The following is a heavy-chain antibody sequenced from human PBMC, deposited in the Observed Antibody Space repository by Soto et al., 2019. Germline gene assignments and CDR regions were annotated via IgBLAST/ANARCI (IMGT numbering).Heavy chain of an antibody. CDR2: INSDGSST. CDR3: PSPDRRNRDAFDI. CDR1: GFTFCSYW. Sequence: EVQLVESGGGLVQPGGSLRLSCAASGFTFCSYWMHWVRQAPGKGLVWVSRINSDGSSTSYADSVKGRFTISRDNAKNTLYLQMNSLRAEDTAVYYCPSPDRRNRDAFDIWGQGTMVTVSS. V-gene: IGHV3-74*01. D-gene: IGHD3-16*02. J-gene: IGHJ3*02.